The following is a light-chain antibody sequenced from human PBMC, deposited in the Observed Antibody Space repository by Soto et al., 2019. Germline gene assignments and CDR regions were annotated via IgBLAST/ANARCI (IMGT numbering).Light chain of an antibody. V-gene: IGKV3-20*01. Sequence: ENVLTQSPGTLYLSPGERATLSCRASQSVSSNYLAWYQQKRGQAPRLLIYAASARATGIPDRFSGSGSGTDFTLTISRLEPEDFAVYFCQLYGSSPPRYTFAQGTKLEIK. CDR1: QSVSSNY. J-gene: IGKJ2*01. CDR2: AAS. CDR3: QLYGSSPPRYT.